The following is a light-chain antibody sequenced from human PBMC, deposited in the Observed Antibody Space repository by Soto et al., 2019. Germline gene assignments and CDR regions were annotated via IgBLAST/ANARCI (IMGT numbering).Light chain of an antibody. J-gene: IGKJ2*01. CDR3: QQYLAYSKT. CDR2: RVS. CDR1: QNRSIY. Sequence: DIQMTLSPSTLSASVGVRVPITCLASQNRSIYLAWYLQKPGRAPELLIYRVSTLESGVPARFSGGGSGTGFTLTISSLQAEDVGTYYCQQYLAYSKTFGEGTKVDIK. V-gene: IGKV1-5*03.